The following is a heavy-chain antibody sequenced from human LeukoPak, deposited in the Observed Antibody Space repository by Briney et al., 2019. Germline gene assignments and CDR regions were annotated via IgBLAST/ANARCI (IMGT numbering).Heavy chain of an antibody. CDR1: GGSIRSSSYY. Sequence: PSETLSLTCTVSGGSIRSSSYYWGWIRQPPGKGLEWIGSFYYSGSTYYNPSLESRVTISVDTSKNQFSLKLSSVTAADTAVYYCARDPTTYSSGWFYFDYWGQGTLVTVSS. V-gene: IGHV4-39*02. CDR3: ARDPTTYSSGWFYFDY. D-gene: IGHD6-19*01. CDR2: FYYSGST. J-gene: IGHJ4*02.